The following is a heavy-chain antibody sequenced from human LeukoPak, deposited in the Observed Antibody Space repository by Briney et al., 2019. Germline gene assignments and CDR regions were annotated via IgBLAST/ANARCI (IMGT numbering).Heavy chain of an antibody. CDR3: ARESYYYDSSEYHDAFDI. CDR1: GFTFSSYS. CDR2: ISSSSSYI. J-gene: IGHJ3*02. Sequence: PGGSLRLSCAASGFTFSSYSMNWVRQAPGKGLEWVSSISSSSSYIYYADSVKGRFTISRDNAKNTLYLQMNSLRAEDTAVYYCARESYYYDSSEYHDAFDIWGQGTMVTVSS. V-gene: IGHV3-21*01. D-gene: IGHD3-22*01.